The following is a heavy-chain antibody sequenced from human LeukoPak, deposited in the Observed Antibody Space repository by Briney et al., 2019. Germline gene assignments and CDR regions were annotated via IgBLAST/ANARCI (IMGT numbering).Heavy chain of an antibody. CDR2: ISSSSSTI. CDR1: GFTFSSYS. V-gene: IGHV3-48*01. D-gene: IGHD3-22*01. J-gene: IGHJ4*02. CDR3: ARDYYDSSGYLSDRDY. Sequence: GGSLRLSCAASGFTFSSYSMNWVRQAPGKGLEWVSYISSSSSTIYYADSVKGRFTISRDNAKNSLYLQMNSLRAEDTAVYYCARDYYDSSGYLSDRDYWGQGTLVTVSS.